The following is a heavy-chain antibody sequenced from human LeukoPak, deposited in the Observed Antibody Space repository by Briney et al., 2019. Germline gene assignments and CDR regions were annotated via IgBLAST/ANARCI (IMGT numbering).Heavy chain of an antibody. CDR2: ITGSGSTK. CDR1: GFTFSTYE. CDR3: ARLLDISDH. D-gene: IGHD3-22*01. J-gene: IGHJ4*02. V-gene: IGHV3-48*03. Sequence: GGSLRLSCAASGFTFSTYEMNWVRQAPGKGLEWLSYITGSGSTKYYADSVRGRFTISRDNSKNSLYLQIDSLRAEDTAVYYCARLLDISDHWGQGTLVTVSS.